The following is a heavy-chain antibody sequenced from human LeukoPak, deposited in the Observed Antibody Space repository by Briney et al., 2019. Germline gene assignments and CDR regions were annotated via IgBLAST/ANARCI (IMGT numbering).Heavy chain of an antibody. Sequence: GGSLRLSCEASGFTFSSDWMSWVRQAPGKGLEWVANINQDGSEKYYVDSVKGRFTISRDNAKNSLFLQMNSLRAEDTAVYYCARAEKWGQGTLVTVSS. CDR2: INQDGSEK. J-gene: IGHJ4*02. V-gene: IGHV3-7*01. CDR1: GFTFSSDW. CDR3: ARAEK.